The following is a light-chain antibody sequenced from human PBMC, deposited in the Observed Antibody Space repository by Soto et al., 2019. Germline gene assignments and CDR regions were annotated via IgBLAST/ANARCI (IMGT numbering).Light chain of an antibody. CDR1: QSVSSNY. Sequence: EIVLTQSPGTLSLSPGERATLSCRASQSVSSNYLAWYQQKPGQAPRLLMSDASTRATGIPDRFSGSGSGTDFTLTISRLEPEDFAVYYCQQCGGSPRTFGQGTKVEIK. J-gene: IGKJ1*01. V-gene: IGKV3-20*01. CDR2: DAS. CDR3: QQCGGSPRT.